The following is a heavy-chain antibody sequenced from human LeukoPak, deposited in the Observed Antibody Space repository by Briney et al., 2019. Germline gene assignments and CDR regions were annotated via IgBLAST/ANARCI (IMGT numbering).Heavy chain of an antibody. Sequence: GSLRLSCAASGFTFSSYSMNWVRRAPGKGLEWVSSISSSSSYIYYADSVKGRFTISRDNAKNSLYLQMNSLRAEDTAVYYCARIVTGSWFDPWGQGTLVTVSS. CDR3: ARIVTGSWFDP. J-gene: IGHJ5*02. V-gene: IGHV3-21*01. D-gene: IGHD1-26*01. CDR2: ISSSSSYI. CDR1: GFTFSSYS.